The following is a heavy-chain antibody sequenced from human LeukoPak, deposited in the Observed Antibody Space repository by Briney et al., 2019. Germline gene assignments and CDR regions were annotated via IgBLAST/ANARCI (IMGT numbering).Heavy chain of an antibody. V-gene: IGHV4-61*01. CDR2: IHYSGST. J-gene: IGHJ6*03. Sequence: SETLSLTCTVSGDSISSGSYYWSWIRQPPGKGLEWIGYIHYSGSTHYNPSLKSRVTISVDTSKNQVSLKLRSVTAADTAVYYCARTTEGYAGGPGYSYYYYMDVWGKGTTVTISS. CDR1: GDSISSGSYY. CDR3: ARTTEGYAGGPGYSYYYYMDV. D-gene: IGHD5-12*01.